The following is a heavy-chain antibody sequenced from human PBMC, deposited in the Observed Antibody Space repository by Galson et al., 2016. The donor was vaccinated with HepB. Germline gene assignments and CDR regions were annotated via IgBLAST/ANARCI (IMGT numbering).Heavy chain of an antibody. D-gene: IGHD1-14*01. CDR1: GDSVSSNGVA. CDR3: ARGRNPAFDY. J-gene: IGHJ4*02. V-gene: IGHV6-1*01. CDR2: TYYRSKWYN. Sequence: CAISGDSVSSNGVAWNWIRQSPSRGLEWLGRTYYRSKWYNDYAESVKSRITINPDTSKNQFSLQLNSVTPEDTAVYYCARGRNPAFDYWGQGTLVTVSS.